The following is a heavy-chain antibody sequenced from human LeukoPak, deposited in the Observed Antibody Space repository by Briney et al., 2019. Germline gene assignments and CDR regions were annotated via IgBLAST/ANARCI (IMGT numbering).Heavy chain of an antibody. Sequence: PGGSLRLSCEASGFTFSSYGMSWVRQAPGKGLEWVSAISGSGGSTYYADSVKGRFTISRDNSKNTLYLQMNSLRAEDTAVYYCAKDAGLEMATRDRAFDIWGQGTMVTVSS. J-gene: IGHJ3*02. D-gene: IGHD5-24*01. V-gene: IGHV3-23*01. CDR3: AKDAGLEMATRDRAFDI. CDR2: ISGSGGST. CDR1: GFTFSSYG.